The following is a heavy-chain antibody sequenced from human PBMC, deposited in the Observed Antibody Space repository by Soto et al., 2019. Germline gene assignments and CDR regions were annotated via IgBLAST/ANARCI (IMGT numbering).Heavy chain of an antibody. CDR2: ISGSGGST. V-gene: IGHV3-23*01. J-gene: IGHJ4*02. Sequence: GGSLRLSCAASGFTFSSYAMSWVRQAPGKGLEWVSAISGSGGSTYYADSVKGRFTISRDNSKNTLYLQMNSLRAEDTAVYYCARSTGYVDYFDYWGQGTLVTVS. D-gene: IGHD3-16*01. CDR1: GFTFSSYA. CDR3: ARSTGYVDYFDY.